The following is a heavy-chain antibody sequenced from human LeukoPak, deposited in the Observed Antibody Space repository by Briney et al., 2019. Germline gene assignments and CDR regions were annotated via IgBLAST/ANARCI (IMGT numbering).Heavy chain of an antibody. CDR1: GGTFSSYA. CDR3: ARGHCSGGSCYYFDY. V-gene: IGHV1-69*13. CDR2: IIPIFGTA. D-gene: IGHD2-15*01. J-gene: IGHJ4*02. Sequence: ASVKVSCKASGGTFSSYAISWVRQAPGQGLEWMGGIIPIFGTANYAQQFQGRVTITADESTSTAYMELSSLRSEDTAVYYCARGHCSGGSCYYFDYWGQGTLVTVSS.